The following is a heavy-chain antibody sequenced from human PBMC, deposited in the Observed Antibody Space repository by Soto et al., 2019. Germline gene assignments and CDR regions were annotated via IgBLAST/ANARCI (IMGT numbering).Heavy chain of an antibody. D-gene: IGHD1-1*01. CDR2: ITPNSTSI. CDR3: TRGYTGDY. V-gene: IGHV3-21*01. J-gene: IGHJ4*02. Sequence: LRLSCVGSEFTFSSFSMNWVRQAPGKGLEWVSSITPNSTSIYYADSVKGRFTISRDDAKNSLHLQMNSLRVEDTSLYYCTRGYTGDYWGQGVLVT. CDR1: EFTFSSFS.